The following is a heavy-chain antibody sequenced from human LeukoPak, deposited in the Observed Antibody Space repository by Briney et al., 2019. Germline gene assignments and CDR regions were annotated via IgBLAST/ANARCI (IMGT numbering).Heavy chain of an antibody. J-gene: IGHJ3*02. V-gene: IGHV1-8*01. CDR2: MNPNSGNT. Sequence: ASVKVSCKASGYTFTSYDINWVRQATGQGLEWMGWMNPNSGNTGYAQKFQGRVTMTRNTSISTAYMELSSLRSEDTAVYYCARVYSSGWYLEAGAFDIWGQGTMVTVSS. CDR1: GYTFTSYD. D-gene: IGHD6-19*01. CDR3: ARVYSSGWYLEAGAFDI.